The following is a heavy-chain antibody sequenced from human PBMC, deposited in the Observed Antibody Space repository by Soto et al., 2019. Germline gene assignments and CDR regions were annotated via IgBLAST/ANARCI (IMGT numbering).Heavy chain of an antibody. CDR1: GYTFTSYD. CDR3: ARERTGTTSMDV. J-gene: IGHJ6*02. Sequence: QVQLVQSGAEVKKPGALVKVSCKASGYTFTSYDINWVRQATGQGLEWMGWMNPNSGNTGYAQKFHGRVTMTRNASISTAYMELSSLRSEDTAVYYCARERTGTTSMDVWGQGSTVSVSS. D-gene: IGHD1-1*01. V-gene: IGHV1-8*01. CDR2: MNPNSGNT.